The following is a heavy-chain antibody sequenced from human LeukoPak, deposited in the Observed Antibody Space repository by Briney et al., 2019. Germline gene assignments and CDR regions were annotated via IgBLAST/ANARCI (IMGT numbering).Heavy chain of an antibody. J-gene: IGHJ4*02. Sequence: GGSLRLSCAASGFTFSNAWMSWVRQAPGKGLEWVGRIKSKTDGGTTDYAAPVKGRFTISRDDSKNTLYLQMNSLKTEDTAVHYCTTAGYYYDSSGYYYPDYWGQGTLVTVSS. D-gene: IGHD3-22*01. CDR3: TTAGYYYDSSGYYYPDY. CDR1: GFTFSNAW. V-gene: IGHV3-15*01. CDR2: IKSKTDGGTT.